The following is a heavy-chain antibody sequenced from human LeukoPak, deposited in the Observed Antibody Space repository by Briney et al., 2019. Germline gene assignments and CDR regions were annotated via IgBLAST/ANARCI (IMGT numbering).Heavy chain of an antibody. J-gene: IGHJ4*02. Sequence: GGSLRLSCAASGFTFSTYAMSWVRQAPGKGLEWVSTLSANGGSIYYADSVKGRFTISRDNAKNSVFLEMKSLRADDTAVYFCARDYYDSSASATFDYWGRGTLVTVSS. CDR1: GFTFSTYA. D-gene: IGHD3-22*01. CDR2: LSANGGSI. V-gene: IGHV3-23*01. CDR3: ARDYYDSSASATFDY.